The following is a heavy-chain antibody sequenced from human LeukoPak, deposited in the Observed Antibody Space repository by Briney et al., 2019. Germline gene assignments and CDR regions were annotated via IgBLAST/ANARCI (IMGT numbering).Heavy chain of an antibody. Sequence: GGSLRLSCAASGSALSSHWMTWVRQVPGRGPEWVANVNRDGSETYYLDSVKGRFTISKDNAKNSLYLQMNSLRAEDTALYHCARNNGMDVWGQGTTVIVSS. CDR3: ARNNGMDV. V-gene: IGHV3-7*03. J-gene: IGHJ6*02. CDR1: GSALSSHW. CDR2: VNRDGSET.